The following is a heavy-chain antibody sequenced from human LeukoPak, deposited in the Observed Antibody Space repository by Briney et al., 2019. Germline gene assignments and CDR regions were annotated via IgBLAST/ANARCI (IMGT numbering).Heavy chain of an antibody. CDR2: ISWNSGSI. CDR3: AKAGDLLWFGELSYYFDY. D-gene: IGHD3-10*01. Sequence: GRSLRLSCAASGFTFDDYAMHWVRQAPGKGLEWVSGISWNSGSIGYADSVKGRFTISRDNAKNSLYLQMNSLRAEDTALYYCAKAGDLLWFGELSYYFDYWGQGTLVTVSS. V-gene: IGHV3-9*01. J-gene: IGHJ4*02. CDR1: GFTFDDYA.